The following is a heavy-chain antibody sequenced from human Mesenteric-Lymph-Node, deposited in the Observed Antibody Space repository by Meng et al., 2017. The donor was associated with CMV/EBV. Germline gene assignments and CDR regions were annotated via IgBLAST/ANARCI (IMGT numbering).Heavy chain of an antibody. D-gene: IGHD2-2*01. CDR1: RGTLSSYA. V-gene: IGHV1-69*10. CDR2: IIPILGIA. J-gene: IGHJ6*02. CDR3: ARSSSSSYSYYGMDV. Sequence: SVKVSCKASRGTLSSYAISWVRQAPGQGLEWMGGIIPILGIANYAQKFQGRVTITADKSTSTAYMEVSSLRSDDTAVYYCARSSSSSYSYYGMDVWGQGTTVTVSS.